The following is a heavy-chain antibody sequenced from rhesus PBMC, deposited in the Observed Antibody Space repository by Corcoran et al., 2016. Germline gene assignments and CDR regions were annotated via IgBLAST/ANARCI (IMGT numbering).Heavy chain of an antibody. Sequence: QVQLQESGPGVVKPSETLSLTCAVSGGSISDSYRWSWIRQPPGKGLEWIGYINGSSTNTNYNPSLKRRVTISKDTSKNQFSLKLSSVTAADTAVYYCASLYYNIWTGYATFDYWGQGVLVTVSS. D-gene: IGHD3-3*01. CDR3: ASLYYNIWTGYATFDY. J-gene: IGHJ4*01. V-gene: IGHV4S10*01. CDR1: GGSISDSYR. CDR2: INGSSTNT.